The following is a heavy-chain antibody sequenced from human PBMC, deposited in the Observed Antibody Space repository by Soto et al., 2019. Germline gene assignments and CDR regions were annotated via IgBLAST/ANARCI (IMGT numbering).Heavy chain of an antibody. D-gene: IGHD6-13*01. Sequence: GASMKVSCKASGYTFTSYYMHWVRQAPGQGLEWMGIIHPSGGSTSYAQKFQGRVTMTRDTSTSTVYMELSSLRSEDTAVYYCARATKPKGIAAAGGYWGQGTLVTVSS. CDR2: IHPSGGST. CDR3: ARATKPKGIAAAGGY. V-gene: IGHV1-46*03. CDR1: GYTFTSYY. J-gene: IGHJ4*02.